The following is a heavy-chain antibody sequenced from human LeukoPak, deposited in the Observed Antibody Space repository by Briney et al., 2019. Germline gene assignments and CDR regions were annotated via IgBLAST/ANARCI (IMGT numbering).Heavy chain of an antibody. Sequence: SVKVSCKASGGTFSSYAISWVRQAPGQGLERMGGIIPIFGTANYAQKFQGRVTITADESTSTAYMELSSLRSEDTAVYYCARSSAGYSGYDLRWFDPWGQGTLVTVSS. CDR3: ARSSAGYSGYDLRWFDP. V-gene: IGHV1-69*13. CDR1: GGTFSSYA. J-gene: IGHJ5*02. CDR2: IIPIFGTA. D-gene: IGHD5-12*01.